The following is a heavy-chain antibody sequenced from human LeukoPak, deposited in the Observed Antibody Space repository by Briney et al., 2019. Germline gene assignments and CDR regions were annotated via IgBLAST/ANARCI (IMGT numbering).Heavy chain of an antibody. J-gene: IGHJ4*02. V-gene: IGHV3-30*18. Sequence: PGRSLRLSCGASGFTFSSCGMHWVCQAPGKGLDWVAVISYDGSNKYYSDSVKGRFTISRDNSKNTLYLQMNSLRAEDTAVYYCAKDRSIAAAGTVSEIDYWGQGTLVTVSS. D-gene: IGHD6-13*01. CDR3: AKDRSIAAAGTVSEIDY. CDR1: GFTFSSCG. CDR2: ISYDGSNK.